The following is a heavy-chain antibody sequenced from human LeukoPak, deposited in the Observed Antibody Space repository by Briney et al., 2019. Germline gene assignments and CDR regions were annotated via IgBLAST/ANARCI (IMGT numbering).Heavy chain of an antibody. J-gene: IGHJ5*02. CDR3: ARDRTGYCSSTGCYAHGDWFDP. V-gene: IGHV4-61*02. CDR1: GGSISSGSYY. CDR2: IYTSGST. Sequence: SETLSLTCTVSGGSISSGSYYWSWIRQPAGKGLEWIGRIYTSGSTNYNPSLKSRVTISVDTSKNQFSLKLSSVTAADTAVYYCARDRTGYCSSTGCYAHGDWFDPWGQGTLVTVSS. D-gene: IGHD2-2*01.